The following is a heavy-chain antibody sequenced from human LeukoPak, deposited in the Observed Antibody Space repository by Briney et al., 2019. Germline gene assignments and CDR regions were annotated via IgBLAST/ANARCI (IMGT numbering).Heavy chain of an antibody. V-gene: IGHV4-34*01. J-gene: IGHJ1*01. CDR1: GGSFSGYY. D-gene: IGHD1-14*01. CDR2: INHSGST. Sequence: SETLSLTCAVYGGSFSGYYWSWIRQPPGKGLEWIGEINHSGSTNYNPSLKSRVTISVDTSKNQFSLKLSSVTAADTAVYYCARGDRPRLPGRRGGWLLRPLSPGNRNVKH. CDR3: ARGDRPRLPGRRGGWLLRPLSPGNRNVKH.